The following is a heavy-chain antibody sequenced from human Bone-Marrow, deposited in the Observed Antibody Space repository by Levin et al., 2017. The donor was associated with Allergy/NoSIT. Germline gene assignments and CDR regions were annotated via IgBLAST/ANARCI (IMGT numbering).Heavy chain of an antibody. CDR1: GFTFSDYY. CDR3: ARVLRIDSSGWLPIHRKNWFDP. Sequence: PGGSLRLSCAASGFTFSDYYMSWIRQAPGKGLEWVSYISSSGSTIYYADSVKGRFTISRDNAKNSLYLQMNSLRAEDTAVYYCARVLRIDSSGWLPIHRKNWFDPWGQGTLVTVSS. D-gene: IGHD6-19*01. CDR2: ISSSGSTI. V-gene: IGHV3-11*01. J-gene: IGHJ5*02.